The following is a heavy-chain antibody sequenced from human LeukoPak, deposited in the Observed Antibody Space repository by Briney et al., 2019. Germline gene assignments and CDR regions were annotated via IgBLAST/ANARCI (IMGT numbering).Heavy chain of an antibody. CDR1: GGTFSSYA. V-gene: IGHV1-69*13. CDR2: IIPIFGTA. J-gene: IGHJ6*03. CDR3: ARARDYYGSGSYYYYYMDV. Sequence: ASVKVSCKASGGTFSSYAISWVRQAPGQGLEWMGGIIPIFGTANYAQKFQGRVTITADESTSTAYMELSSLRSEDTAVYYCARARDYYGSGSYYYYYMDVWGKGTTVTISS. D-gene: IGHD3-10*01.